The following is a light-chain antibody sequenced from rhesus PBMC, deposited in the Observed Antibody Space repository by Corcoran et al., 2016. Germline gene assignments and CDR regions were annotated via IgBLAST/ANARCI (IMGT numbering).Light chain of an antibody. J-gene: IGKJ3*01. CDR1: QSISSW. V-gene: IGKV1-22*01. CDR3: LQYSSSPFT. Sequence: DIQMTQSPSSLSASVGDTVTITCRASQSISSWLDWYQQKPGKAQKLLIYKASSLQSGVPSRFRGSASGTDFTLTISSLQPEDFATYYCLQYSSSPFTFGPGTKLDIK. CDR2: KAS.